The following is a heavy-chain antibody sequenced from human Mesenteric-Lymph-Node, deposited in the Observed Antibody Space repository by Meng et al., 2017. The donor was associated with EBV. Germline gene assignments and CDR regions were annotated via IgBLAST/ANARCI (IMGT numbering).Heavy chain of an antibody. Sequence: VQLVRSGAGVKKPGASVKVSCKVSGFTLTELSIHWVRQPPGKGLEWMGGFDPEDDERIYAQKFRGRLTMTEDTSTDTAYMELSCLKSEDTAVYYCARRIVVVTPNWFDPWGQGTLVTVSS. CDR2: FDPEDDER. D-gene: IGHD3-22*01. V-gene: IGHV1-24*01. CDR3: ARRIVVVTPNWFDP. J-gene: IGHJ5*02. CDR1: GFTLTELS.